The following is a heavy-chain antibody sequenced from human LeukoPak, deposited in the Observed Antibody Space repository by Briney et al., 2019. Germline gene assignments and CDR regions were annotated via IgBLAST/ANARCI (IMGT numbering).Heavy chain of an antibody. D-gene: IGHD3-10*01. V-gene: IGHV4-59*01. J-gene: IGHJ5*02. CDR3: ARGGYYGSGNDFRFDP. CDR2: IYYSGST. Sequence: SETLSLTCTVSGGSISRYYWSWIRQPPGKGLEWIGYIYYSGSTNYKPSLKSRVTISVDTSRNQFSLKLRSVNAADTAVYYCARGGYYGSGNDFRFDPWGQGTLVTVSS. CDR1: GGSISRYY.